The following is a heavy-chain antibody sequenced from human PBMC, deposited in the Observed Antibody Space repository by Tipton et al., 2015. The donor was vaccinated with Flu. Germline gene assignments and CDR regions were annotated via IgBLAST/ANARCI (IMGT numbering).Heavy chain of an antibody. CDR3: ARDAGRGEAFDI. D-gene: IGHD3-10*01. Sequence: TLSLTCTDSGGSISSSSYYWGWIRQPPGKGLEWIGSIYYSGSTYYNPSLKSRVTISVDTSKNQFSLKLSSVTAADTAVYYCARDAGRGEAFDIWGQGTMVTVSS. V-gene: IGHV4-39*07. CDR1: GGSISSSSYY. J-gene: IGHJ3*02. CDR2: IYYSGST.